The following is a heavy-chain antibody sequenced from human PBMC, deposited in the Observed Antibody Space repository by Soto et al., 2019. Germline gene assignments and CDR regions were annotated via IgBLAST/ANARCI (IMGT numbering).Heavy chain of an antibody. CDR2: ISSTTNYI. CDR3: ARESEDLTSNFDY. J-gene: IGHJ4*02. V-gene: IGHV3-21*06. Sequence: GGSLRLSCAASGFTYARYSMNWVRQAPGKGLEWVSSISSTTNYIYYGDSMKGRFTISRDNAKNSLYLEMNSLRAEDTAVYYCARESEDLTSNFDYWGQGTLVTVSS. CDR1: GFTYARYS.